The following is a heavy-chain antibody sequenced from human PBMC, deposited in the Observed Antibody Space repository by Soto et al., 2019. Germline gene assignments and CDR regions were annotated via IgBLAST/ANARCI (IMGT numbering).Heavy chain of an antibody. J-gene: IGHJ4*02. D-gene: IGHD3-10*01. V-gene: IGHV1-69*13. CDR2: IIPIFGTA. Sequence: SVKVSCKASGGTFSSYAISWVRQAPGQGLEWMGGIIPIFGTANYAQKFQGRVTITADESTSTAYMELRSLRSDDTAVYYCARDRGDGYNYIPYYFDYWGQGTLVTVSS. CDR1: GGTFSSYA. CDR3: ARDRGDGYNYIPYYFDY.